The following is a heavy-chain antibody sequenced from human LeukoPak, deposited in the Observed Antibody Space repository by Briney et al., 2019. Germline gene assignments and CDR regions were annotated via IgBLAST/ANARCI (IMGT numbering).Heavy chain of an antibody. CDR3: ATESLHY. CDR2: ISKTGSIA. J-gene: IGHJ4*02. V-gene: IGHV3-23*01. CDR1: GFNFSSFA. Sequence: GGPLRLSCVVSGFNFSSFAMNWVRQAPGKGLEWVSIISKTGSIASRADSLKGRFTISRDNSKNTVYLLMNSLRAEDTALYYCATESLHYWGQGTLVAVSS. D-gene: IGHD3-10*01.